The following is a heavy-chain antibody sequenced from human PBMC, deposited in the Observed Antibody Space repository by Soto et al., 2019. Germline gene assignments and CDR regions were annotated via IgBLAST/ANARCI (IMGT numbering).Heavy chain of an antibody. CDR3: ARDTARAMVRIYYGMDV. Sequence: QVQLVESVGGVVQPGRSLRLSCAASGFTFSSYGMHWVRQAPGKGLEWVAVIWYDGSNKYYADSVKGRFTISRDNSKNTLYLQMNSLRAEDTAVYYCARDTARAMVRIYYGMDVWGQGTTVTVSS. CDR2: IWYDGSNK. CDR1: GFTFSSYG. V-gene: IGHV3-33*01. J-gene: IGHJ6*02. D-gene: IGHD3-10*01.